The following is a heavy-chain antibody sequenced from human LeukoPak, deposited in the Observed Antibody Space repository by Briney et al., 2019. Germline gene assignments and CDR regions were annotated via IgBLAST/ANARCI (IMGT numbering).Heavy chain of an antibody. Sequence: SVKVSCKTSRGTFSSYAISWVRQAPGQGLEWMGGIIPIFGTANYAQKFQGRVTITADEFTSTAYMELSSLRSEDTAVYYCARLFTPRYCSTTSCYWKGWFDPWGQGTLVTVSS. CDR3: ARLFTPRYCSTTSCYWKGWFDP. D-gene: IGHD2-2*01. CDR1: RGTFSSYA. V-gene: IGHV1-69*13. J-gene: IGHJ5*02. CDR2: IIPIFGTA.